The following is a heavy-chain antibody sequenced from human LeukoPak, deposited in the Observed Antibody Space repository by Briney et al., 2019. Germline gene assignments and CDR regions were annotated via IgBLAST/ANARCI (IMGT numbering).Heavy chain of an antibody. J-gene: IGHJ6*03. CDR2: ISYDGRNK. D-gene: IGHD2-2*01. CDR1: GFTFSSYG. V-gene: IGHV3-30*03. CDR3: ARDGSTSLWVRGYYYYKDV. Sequence: PGGSLRLSCTASGFTFSSYGIHWVRQAPGKGLEWVAVISYDGRNKNYTDSVKGRFTLSRDNSKNTLYLQMNSLRAEDTALYYCARDGSTSLWVRGYYYYKDVWGKGTTVTVSS.